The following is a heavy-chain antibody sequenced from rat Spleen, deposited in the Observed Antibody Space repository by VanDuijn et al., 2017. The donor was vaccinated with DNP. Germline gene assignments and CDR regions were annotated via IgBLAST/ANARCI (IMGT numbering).Heavy chain of an antibody. V-gene: IGHV5-22*01. CDR3: ARHEGLRRVWDY. CDR2: ITYDGGNT. J-gene: IGHJ2*01. D-gene: IGHD1-11*01. Sequence: DVQLVESGGGLVQPGRSLKLSCAASGFTFSDYYMAWVRQAPTKGLEWVAYITYDGGNTYYRDSVRGRFTISRDIAKSTLYLQMNSLRSEDMATYYCARHEGLRRVWDYWGQGVMVTVSS. CDR1: GFTFSDYY.